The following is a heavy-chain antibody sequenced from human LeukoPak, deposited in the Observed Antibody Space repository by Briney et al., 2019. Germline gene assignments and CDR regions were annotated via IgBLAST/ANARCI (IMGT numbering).Heavy chain of an antibody. CDR2: IYPGDSDT. Sequence: ESLKISCKGSGYSFTSYWIGWVRQMPGKGLEWMGIIYPGDSDTRYSPSFQGQVTISADKSISTAYLQWSSLKASDTAMYYCARQKWFGESTQPFDYWGQGTLVTVSS. J-gene: IGHJ4*02. CDR3: ARQKWFGESTQPFDY. CDR1: GYSFTSYW. D-gene: IGHD3-10*01. V-gene: IGHV5-51*01.